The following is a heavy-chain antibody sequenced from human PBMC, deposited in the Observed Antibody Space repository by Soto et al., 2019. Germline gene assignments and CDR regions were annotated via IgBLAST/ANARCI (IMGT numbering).Heavy chain of an antibody. Sequence: GGSLRLSCAASGFTFSSYWMSWVRQAPGKGLEWVANIKQDGSEKYYVDSVKGRFTISRDNAKNSLYLQMNSLRAEDTAVYYCARLDYYDSSGYYYERVIDYWGQGTLVTVSS. D-gene: IGHD3-22*01. J-gene: IGHJ4*02. CDR3: ARLDYYDSSGYYYERVIDY. CDR1: GFTFSSYW. CDR2: IKQDGSEK. V-gene: IGHV3-7*05.